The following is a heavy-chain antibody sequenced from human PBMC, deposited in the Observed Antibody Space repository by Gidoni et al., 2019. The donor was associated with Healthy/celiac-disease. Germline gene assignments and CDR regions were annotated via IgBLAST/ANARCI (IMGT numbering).Heavy chain of an antibody. V-gene: IGHV4-61*02. CDR2: IYTSGST. Sequence: QVQLQESGPGLVKPSQTLSLTCTVSGGSISSGSYYWSWIRQPAGKGLEWIGRIYTSGSTNYNPSLKSRVTISVDTSKNQFSLKLSSVTAADTAVYYCARVFVGDLARMDVWGQGTTVTVSS. J-gene: IGHJ6*02. CDR1: GGSISSGSYY. D-gene: IGHD3-3*02. CDR3: ARVFVGDLARMDV.